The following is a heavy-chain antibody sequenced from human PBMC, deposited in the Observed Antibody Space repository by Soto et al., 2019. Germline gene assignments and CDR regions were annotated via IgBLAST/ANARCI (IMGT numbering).Heavy chain of an antibody. CDR3: ARDLSPPGEFFYDAFDV. CDR2: IKRDGTVT. CDR1: GFTFSAFW. Sequence: EVQLVESGGGLVQPGESLRLSCAASGFTFSAFWMTWLRQAPGKGLEWVANIKRDGTVTHYGDSVEGRCTLSRDNAQNSLFLRLNSLRPEDTAMYYCARDLSPPGEFFYDAFDVWGQGTFFTVSS. V-gene: IGHV3-7*04. D-gene: IGHD2-21*01. J-gene: IGHJ3*01.